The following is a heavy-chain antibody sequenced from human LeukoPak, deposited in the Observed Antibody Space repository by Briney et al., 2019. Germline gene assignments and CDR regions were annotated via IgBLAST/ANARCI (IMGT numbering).Heavy chain of an antibody. J-gene: IGHJ4*02. CDR1: GFTFSSYS. Sequence: GSLRLSCAASGFTFSSYSMNWVRQAPGKGLEWVSSISSSSSYIYYADSVKGRFTISRDNAKNSLYLQMNSLRAEDTAVYYCATRYDILTGYGDYWGQGTLVTVSS. CDR2: ISSSSSYI. D-gene: IGHD3-9*01. CDR3: ATRYDILTGYGDY. V-gene: IGHV3-21*01.